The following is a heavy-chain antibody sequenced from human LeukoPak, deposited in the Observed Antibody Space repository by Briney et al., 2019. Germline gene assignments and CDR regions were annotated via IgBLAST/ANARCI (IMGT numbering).Heavy chain of an antibody. CDR1: GGSISSYY. J-gene: IGHJ5*02. D-gene: IGHD3-16*02. CDR2: IYTSGST. Sequence: SETLSLTCTVSGGSISSYYWSWIRQPAGKGLEWIGHIYTSGSTNYNPSLKSRVTMSVDTSKNQFSLKLSSVTAADTAVHYCARDLLSIYWFDPWGQGTLVTVSS. V-gene: IGHV4-4*07. CDR3: ARDLLSIYWFDP.